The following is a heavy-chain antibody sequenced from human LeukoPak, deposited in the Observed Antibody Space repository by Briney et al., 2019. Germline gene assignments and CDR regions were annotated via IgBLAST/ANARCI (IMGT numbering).Heavy chain of an antibody. D-gene: IGHD7-27*01. CDR3: ARRPTGDPKFDY. V-gene: IGHV4-59*08. J-gene: IGHJ4*02. CDR1: GGSISNYF. CDR2: IYSSGST. Sequence: SETLSPTCSVSGGSISNYFWTWIRQPPGKGLEWIGYIYSSGSTYYNPSLKSRVTISVDTSKNRFSLKLSTVTAADTAVYYCARRPTGDPKFDYWGQGTLVTASS.